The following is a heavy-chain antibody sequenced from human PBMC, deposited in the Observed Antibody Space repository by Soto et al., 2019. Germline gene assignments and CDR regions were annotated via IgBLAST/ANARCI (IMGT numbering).Heavy chain of an antibody. D-gene: IGHD3-3*01. V-gene: IGHV4-34*01. CDR2: INHSGST. Sequence: PSETLSLTCAVYGGSFSGYYWSWIRQPPGKGLEWIGEINHSGSTNYNPALKSRVTISVDTAKNQFSLKLSSVTAADTAVYYCARGAYPEYDYYYYGMDVWGQGTTVTVSS. CDR1: GGSFSGYY. J-gene: IGHJ6*02. CDR3: ARGAYPEYDYYYYGMDV.